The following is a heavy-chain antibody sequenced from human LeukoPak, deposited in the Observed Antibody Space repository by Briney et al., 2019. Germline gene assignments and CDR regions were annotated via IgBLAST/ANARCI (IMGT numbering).Heavy chain of an antibody. D-gene: IGHD2-21*01. J-gene: IGHJ4*02. Sequence: SETLSLTCTVSGYSISSGYYWGWIRQSPGQGLEWIGYIWPSGSTNYNPSLSGRVAISLDKSRNHFTLMVTAVTAADTAFYYCARKGPEHLPTYFDHWGRGILVTVSS. V-gene: IGHV4-38-2*02. CDR2: IWPSGST. CDR3: ARKGPEHLPTYFDH. CDR1: GYSISSGYY.